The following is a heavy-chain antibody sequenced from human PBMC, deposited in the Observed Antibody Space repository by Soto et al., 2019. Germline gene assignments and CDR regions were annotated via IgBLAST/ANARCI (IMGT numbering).Heavy chain of an antibody. D-gene: IGHD5-12*01. V-gene: IGHV1-69*12. CDR1: GGTLRTSA. CDR2: IMPIFPTP. J-gene: IGHJ6*02. CDR3: ERDKDRLQLGGNYYYIMDV. Sequence: QVQLVQSGAEVKKPGSSVKVSCKTSGGTLRTSAISWVRQAPGQGLEWMGGIMPIFPTPDYAQNFQGRVTITADESTSTASMELSSLRTEDTAVYYCERDKDRLQLGGNYYYIMDVWGQGTTVTVSS.